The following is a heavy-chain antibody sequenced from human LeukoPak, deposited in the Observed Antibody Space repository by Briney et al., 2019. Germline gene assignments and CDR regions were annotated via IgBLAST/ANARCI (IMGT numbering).Heavy chain of an antibody. CDR1: GGSISSSNW. CDR3: ARSSIVGATILLDY. CDR2: IYHSGST. V-gene: IGHV4-4*02. J-gene: IGHJ4*02. D-gene: IGHD1-26*01. Sequence: PSETLSLTCAVSGGSISSSNWWSWVRPPPGKGLEWIGEIYHSGSTNYNPSLKSRVTISVDKSKNQFSLKLSSVTAADTAVYYCARSSIVGATILLDYWGQGTLVTVSS.